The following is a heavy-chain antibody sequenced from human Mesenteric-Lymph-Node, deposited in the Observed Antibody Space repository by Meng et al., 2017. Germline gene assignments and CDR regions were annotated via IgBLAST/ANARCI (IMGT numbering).Heavy chain of an antibody. J-gene: IGHJ4*02. CDR3: ARHQGAYGSGSYFPFDY. CDR2: IYPGDSDT. V-gene: IGHV5-51*01. CDR1: GYSFTSYW. D-gene: IGHD3-10*01. Sequence: GESLKISCKGSGYSFTSYWIGWVRQMPGKGLEWMGIIYPGDSDTRYSPSFQGQVTISADKSISTAYLQWSSLKASDTAMYYCARHQGAYGSGSYFPFDYWGQGTLVTVSS.